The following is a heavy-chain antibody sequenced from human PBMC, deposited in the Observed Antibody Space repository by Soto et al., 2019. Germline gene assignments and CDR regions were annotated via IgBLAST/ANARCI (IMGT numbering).Heavy chain of an antibody. V-gene: IGHV3-21*01. D-gene: IGHD3-3*01. J-gene: IGHJ6*03. Sequence: GGSLRLSCAASGFTFSSYSMNWVRQAPGKGLEWVSSISSSSSYIYYADSVKGRFTISRDNAKNSLYLQMNSLRAEDTAVYYCASEPYDFWSGYNLGSLMDVWGKGTTVTVSS. CDR1: GFTFSSYS. CDR2: ISSSSSYI. CDR3: ASEPYDFWSGYNLGSLMDV.